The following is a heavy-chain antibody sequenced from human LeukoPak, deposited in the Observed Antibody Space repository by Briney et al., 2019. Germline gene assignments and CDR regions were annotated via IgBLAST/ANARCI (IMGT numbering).Heavy chain of an antibody. V-gene: IGHV3-23*01. J-gene: IGHJ4*02. CDR1: GFTFSSYA. CDR2: ITESGGGA. CDR3: ARGRSSSGWSN. D-gene: IGHD6-19*01. Sequence: SGGSLRLSCAASGFTFSSYAMSWVRQAPGKGLEWVSAITESGGGAYYADSVKGRFTISRDNSKNTLYLQMYGLRAEDTAVYYCARGRSSSGWSNWGQGTQVTVSS.